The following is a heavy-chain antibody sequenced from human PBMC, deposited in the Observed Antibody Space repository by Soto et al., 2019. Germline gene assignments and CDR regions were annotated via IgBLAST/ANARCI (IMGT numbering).Heavy chain of an antibody. CDR3: AIDSITGGTYYHY. V-gene: IGHV1-18*01. D-gene: IGHD1-20*01. CDR1: GYTFINYG. CDR2: ISAYNGNT. J-gene: IGHJ4*02. Sequence: ASVKVSFKASGYTFINYGFSWVRQAPGQGREWTGWISAYNGNTNYVQKLQGRVTMTTDTSTSTAYMELRSLRSDDTAVYYCAIDSITGGTYYHYWSQGTQVTVSS.